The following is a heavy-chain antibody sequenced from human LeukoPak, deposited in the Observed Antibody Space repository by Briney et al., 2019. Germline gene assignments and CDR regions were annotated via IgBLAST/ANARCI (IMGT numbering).Heavy chain of an antibody. CDR2: IIPILGIA. CDR1: GGTFSSYA. V-gene: IGHV1-69*04. D-gene: IGHD6-13*01. CDR3: ASARFPIAAAD. J-gene: IGHJ4*02. Sequence: ASVKVSCKASGGTFSSYAISWVRQAPGQGLEWMGRIIPILGIANYAQKFQGRVTITADKSTSTAHMELSSLRSEDTAVYYCASARFPIAAADWGQGTLVTVSS.